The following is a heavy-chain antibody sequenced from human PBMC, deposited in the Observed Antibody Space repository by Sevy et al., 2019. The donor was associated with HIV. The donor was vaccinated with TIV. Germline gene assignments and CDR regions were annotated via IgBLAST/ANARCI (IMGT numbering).Heavy chain of an antibody. J-gene: IGHJ4*02. D-gene: IGHD3-10*01. CDR2: INPDNGGT. CDR3: ARGFRYRSYWSAVDF. Sequence: ASVKVSCKASKYSFSDHYIHWVRQAPGQGLEWMGWINPDNGGTNYAQKFQGRVTMTRDTSISTTYMEMSSLGSDDTAVYYCARGFRYRSYWSAVDFWGLGTLVTVSS. CDR1: KYSFSDHY. V-gene: IGHV1-2*02.